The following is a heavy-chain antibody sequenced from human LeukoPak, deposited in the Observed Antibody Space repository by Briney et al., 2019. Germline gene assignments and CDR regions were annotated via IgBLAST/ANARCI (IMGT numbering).Heavy chain of an antibody. Sequence: PGGSLRLSCAASGFTFSSYWMSWVRQAPGKGLEWVANIKQDGSEKYYVDSVKGRFTISRDNAKNSLYLQMNSLRAEDTAVYYCARDRYYDFWSGYYNFWGNEDYWGQGTLVTVSS. CDR1: GFTFSSYW. CDR2: IKQDGSEK. D-gene: IGHD3-3*01. CDR3: ARDRYYDFWSGYYNFWGNEDY. V-gene: IGHV3-7*01. J-gene: IGHJ4*02.